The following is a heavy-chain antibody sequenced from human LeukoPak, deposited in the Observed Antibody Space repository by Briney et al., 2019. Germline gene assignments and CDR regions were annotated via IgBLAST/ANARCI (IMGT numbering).Heavy chain of an antibody. CDR2: IYYSGST. J-gene: IGHJ4*02. D-gene: IGHD2-2*01. Sequence: SETLSLTCTVSGGSISSSSYYWGWIRQPPGKGLEWIGYIYYSGSTYYNPSLKSRVTISVDTSRNQFSLKLSSVTAADTAVYYCASLSYGGYADFDYWGQGTLVTVSS. V-gene: IGHV4-30-4*08. CDR1: GGSISSSSYY. CDR3: ASLSYGGYADFDY.